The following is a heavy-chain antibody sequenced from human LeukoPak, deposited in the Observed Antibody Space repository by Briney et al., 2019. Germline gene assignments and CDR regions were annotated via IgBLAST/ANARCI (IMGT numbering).Heavy chain of an antibody. Sequence: TGGSLRLSCAAPGFTFSTYSMSGVRKAPGKGLEWVSGISASGGSTYYADSVKGRFTISRDKSKNTLYLQMNSLRVEDTAVYYCGKDLALYSSGWYIDYWGQGTLVTVSS. CDR1: GFTFSTYS. J-gene: IGHJ4*02. D-gene: IGHD6-19*01. CDR2: ISASGGST. V-gene: IGHV3-23*01. CDR3: GKDLALYSSGWYIDY.